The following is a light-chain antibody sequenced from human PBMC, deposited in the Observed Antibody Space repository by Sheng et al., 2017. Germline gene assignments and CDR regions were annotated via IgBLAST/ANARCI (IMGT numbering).Light chain of an antibody. CDR1: QSISSY. Sequence: DIQMTQSPSSLSASVGDRVTISCRASQSISSYLHWYQQKPGKAPKLLIYAASSLESGAPSRFTGSGSGTDFTLTISSLLPEDFATYYCQESQSFPYGFGQGTKLEIK. CDR3: QESQSFPYG. V-gene: IGKV1-39*01. J-gene: IGKJ2*03. CDR2: AAS.